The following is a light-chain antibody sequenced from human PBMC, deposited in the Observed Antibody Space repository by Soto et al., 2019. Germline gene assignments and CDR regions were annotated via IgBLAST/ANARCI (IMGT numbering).Light chain of an antibody. V-gene: IGKV1-9*01. J-gene: IGKJ1*01. Sequence: DIQLTQSPSVLSASVGDSVTITCRASQDISRYLAWYQQRPGKVPRFLTHSASTLQSGVPSMFSDTGSWTIFTLTISSLQHEDIANYYWQQLSRFPRTFGQGTKVEV. CDR3: QQLSRFPRT. CDR1: QDISRY. CDR2: SAS.